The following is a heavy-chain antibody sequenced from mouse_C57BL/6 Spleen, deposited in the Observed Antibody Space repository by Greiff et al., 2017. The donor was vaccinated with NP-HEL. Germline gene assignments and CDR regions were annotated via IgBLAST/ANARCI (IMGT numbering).Heavy chain of an antibody. J-gene: IGHJ1*03. CDR1: GYTFTSYD. V-gene: IGHV1-85*01. CDR2: IYPRDGST. Sequence: VQLQQSGPELVKPGASVKLFCKASGYTFTSYDINWVKQRPGQGLEWIGWIYPRDGSTKYTEKFKGKATLTVDTSSSTAYMALHSLASEDAAVCVCARKTTVGYFDVWGTGTTVTVSS. CDR3: ARKTTVGYFDV. D-gene: IGHD1-1*01.